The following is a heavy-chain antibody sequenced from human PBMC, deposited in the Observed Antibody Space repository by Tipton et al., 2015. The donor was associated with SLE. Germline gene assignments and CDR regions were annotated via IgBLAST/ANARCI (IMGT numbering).Heavy chain of an antibody. V-gene: IGHV4-39*07. CDR1: GGSLSDNNYY. Sequence: TLSLTCTVSGGSLSDNNYYWGWIRQPPGKGLEWIGNIHYSGSKFDNPSLRSRVTISLDTSKNQFSLRLTSVTAAGTAVYYCARGGGSYYDYWGQGTLVTVSS. D-gene: IGHD3-16*01. J-gene: IGHJ4*02. CDR3: ARGGGSYYDY. CDR2: IHYSGSK.